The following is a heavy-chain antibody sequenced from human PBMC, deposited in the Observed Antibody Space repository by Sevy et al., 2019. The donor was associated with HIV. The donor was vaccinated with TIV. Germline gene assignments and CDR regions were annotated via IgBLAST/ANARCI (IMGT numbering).Heavy chain of an antibody. CDR1: GFTFSSYW. J-gene: IGHJ5*02. CDR3: ARENQGVIADLRFDP. V-gene: IGHV3-7*01. D-gene: IGHD6-13*01. CDR2: INQDGSEK. Sequence: GGSLRLSCAASGFTFSSYWMSWVRQAPGKGLEWVANINQDGSEKYYVDSVKGRFTISRDNAKNSLYLQMNSLRAEDTAVYYCARENQGVIADLRFDPWGQGTLVTVSS.